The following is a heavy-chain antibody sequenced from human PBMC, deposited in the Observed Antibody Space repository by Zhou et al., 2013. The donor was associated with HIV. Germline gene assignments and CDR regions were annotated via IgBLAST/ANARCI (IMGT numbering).Heavy chain of an antibody. V-gene: IGHV1-69*12. CDR1: GDTLSRFA. CDR2: IIPIWGTA. D-gene: IGHD6-19*01. J-gene: IGHJ5*02. Sequence: QVQLVQSGAEVKKPGSSVKVSCKASGDTLSRFAISWVRQAPGQGLEWMGGIIPIWGTANHAQKFQGRVTITADESTSIAYMELNNLRSDDTAVYYCARDGPLPSVWYWFGPWGQGTLVTVSS. CDR3: ARDGPLPSVWYWFGP.